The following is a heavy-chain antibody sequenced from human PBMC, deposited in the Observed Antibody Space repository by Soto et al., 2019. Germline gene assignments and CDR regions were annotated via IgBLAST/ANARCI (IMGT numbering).Heavy chain of an antibody. CDR2: IYYSGST. J-gene: IGHJ6*02. Sequence: SETLSLTCTVSGGSISSYYWSWIRQPPGKGLEWIGYIYYSGSTNYNPSLKMRVTISVDTSKNQFSLKLSSVPAADTAVYYCARDRGYSYGTYYYYGRDVWGQGTTVTVSS. CDR1: GGSISSYY. V-gene: IGHV4-59*01. D-gene: IGHD5-18*01. CDR3: ARDRGYSYGTYYYYGRDV.